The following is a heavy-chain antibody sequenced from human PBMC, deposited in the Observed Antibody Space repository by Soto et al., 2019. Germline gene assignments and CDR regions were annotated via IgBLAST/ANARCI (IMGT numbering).Heavy chain of an antibody. CDR2: ISGSGGST. D-gene: IGHD3-10*01. Sequence: GGAQRLSCAASGLTDSSYARSWVRQNPGKGLEWVSAISGSGGSTYYADSVKGRFTISRDNSKNTLYLQMNSLRAGDTAVYYCAKDSFRGHPSLLAYWGQGTLVPVFS. V-gene: IGHV3-23*01. J-gene: IGHJ4*02. CDR1: GLTDSSYA. CDR3: AKDSFRGHPSLLAY.